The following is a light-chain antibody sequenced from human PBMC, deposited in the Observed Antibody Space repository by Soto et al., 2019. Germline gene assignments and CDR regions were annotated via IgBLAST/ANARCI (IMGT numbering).Light chain of an antibody. V-gene: IGLV2-8*01. J-gene: IGLJ1*01. CDR3: SSYAGSNNFV. CDR1: NSDVGGYNY. Sequence: QSVLTQPPSASGSPGQSVTISCSGTNSDVGGYNYVSWHQQHPGKAPKLMIYEVSKRPSGVPDRLSGSKSGNTASLIFSGLQAEDEADYYCSSYAGSNNFVFGTGTKVTVL. CDR2: EVS.